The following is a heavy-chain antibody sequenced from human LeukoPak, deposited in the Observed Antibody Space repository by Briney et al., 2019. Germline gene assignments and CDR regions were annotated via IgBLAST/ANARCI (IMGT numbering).Heavy chain of an antibody. CDR2: ISSSGSTI. CDR1: GFTFSDYH. CDR3: ARGGSSWYSPRYYYYYMDV. Sequence: SGGSLRLSCAASGFTFSDYHMSWIRQAPGKGLEWVSYISSSGSTIYYADSVKGRFTISRDNAKNSLYLQMNSLRAEDTAVYYCARGGSSWYSPRYYYYYMDVWGKGTTVTVSS. D-gene: IGHD6-13*01. J-gene: IGHJ6*03. V-gene: IGHV3-11*04.